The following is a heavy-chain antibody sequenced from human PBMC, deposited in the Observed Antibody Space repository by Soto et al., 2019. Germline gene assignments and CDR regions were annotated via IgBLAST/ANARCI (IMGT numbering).Heavy chain of an antibody. V-gene: IGHV4-59*01. Sequence: SETLSLTCTVSGGSISSYYWSWIRQPPGKGLEWIGYIYYSGSTNYNPSLKSRVTISVDTSKNQFSLKLSSVTAADTAVYYCARANYYDSSGYYHSYYYYYGIDVWGQGTTVTVSS. D-gene: IGHD3-22*01. CDR2: IYYSGST. CDR1: GGSISSYY. CDR3: ARANYYDSSGYYHSYYYYYGIDV. J-gene: IGHJ6*02.